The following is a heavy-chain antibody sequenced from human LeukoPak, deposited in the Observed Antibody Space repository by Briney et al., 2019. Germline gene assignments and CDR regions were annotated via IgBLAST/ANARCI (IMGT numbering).Heavy chain of an antibody. V-gene: IGHV3-48*03. D-gene: IGHD3-22*01. Sequence: GGSLRLSCAASGFTFSTYEMNWVRQAPGKGLEGVSYISSSGRTIYYADSVKGRFTISRDNAKNSLYLQMNSLRVEDTAVYYCARVAYYDSSGDYVSQTPDYWGQGTLVTVSS. J-gene: IGHJ4*02. CDR1: GFTFSTYE. CDR3: ARVAYYDSSGDYVSQTPDY. CDR2: ISSSGRTI.